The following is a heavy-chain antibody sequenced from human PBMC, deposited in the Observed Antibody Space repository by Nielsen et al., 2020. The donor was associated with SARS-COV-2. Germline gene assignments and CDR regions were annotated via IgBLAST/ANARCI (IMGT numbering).Heavy chain of an antibody. D-gene: IGHD7-27*01. CDR1: GGSISSNNW. J-gene: IGHJ4*02. CDR2: IYHRGST. CDR3: ARDCSCGLGSSPSYYFDY. V-gene: IGHV4-4*02. Sequence: GSLGLSCAVSGGSISSNNWWSWVRQPPGKGLEWIGEIYHRGSTNYSPSLKTRVTISVDKSKNQFSLELRSVTAADTAVYYCARDCSCGLGSSPSYYFDYWGQGTLVTVSS.